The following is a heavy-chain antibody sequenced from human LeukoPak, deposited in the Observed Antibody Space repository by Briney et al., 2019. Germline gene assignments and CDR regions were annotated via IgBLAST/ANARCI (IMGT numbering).Heavy chain of an antibody. CDR2: IIPIFGTA. CDR3: ARNPSLFGVGVTYYYYMDV. D-gene: IGHD3-3*01. CDR1: GGTFSSYA. Sequence: SVKVSCKASGGTFSSYAISWVRQAPGQGLEWMGGIIPIFGTANYAQKFQGRVTITADESTSTAYMELSSLRSEDTAVYYCARNPSLFGVGVTYYYYMDVWGKGTTVTVSS. J-gene: IGHJ6*03. V-gene: IGHV1-69*13.